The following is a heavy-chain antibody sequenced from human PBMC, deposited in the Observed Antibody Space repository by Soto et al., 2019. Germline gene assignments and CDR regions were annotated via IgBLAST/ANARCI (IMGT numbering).Heavy chain of an antibody. D-gene: IGHD1-26*01. CDR3: SGGVGDAI. V-gene: IGHV3-7*04. Sequence: EDQLVESGGGLVQPGGSLRLTCAVSGFSFRSDWMNWVRQAPGKGLEWVAHTNQDGSEKYYLDSVKGRFTIFRDNAKNSLYLKINSRGAENTAVYYCSGGVGDAIWGQGTLVTVSS. CDR1: GFSFRSDW. CDR2: TNQDGSEK. J-gene: IGHJ4*02.